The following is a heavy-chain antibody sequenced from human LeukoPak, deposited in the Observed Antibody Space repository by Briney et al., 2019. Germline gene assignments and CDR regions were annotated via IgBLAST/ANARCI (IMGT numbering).Heavy chain of an antibody. V-gene: IGHV4-61*02. CDR1: GGSISSDIYY. CDR2: IYTSGST. J-gene: IGHJ4*02. Sequence: SETLSLTCTVSGGSISSDIYYWSWIRQHPGKGLEWIGRIYTSGSTNYNPSLKSRVTMSVDTSKNQFSLKLSSVTAADTAVYYCARASSGTYYYFDYWGQGTLVTVSS. D-gene: IGHD1-26*01. CDR3: ARASSGTYYYFDY.